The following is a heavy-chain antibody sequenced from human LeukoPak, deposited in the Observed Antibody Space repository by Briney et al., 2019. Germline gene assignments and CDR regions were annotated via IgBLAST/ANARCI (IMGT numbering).Heavy chain of an antibody. CDR2: IKQDGSEK. J-gene: IGHJ6*02. CDR1: GFTFSSYW. Sequence: PGGSLRLSCAASGFTFSSYWMSWVRQAPGKGLEWVANIKQDGSEKYYVDSVKGRFTISRDNAKNSLYLQMNSLRAEDTAVYYCARANRYSSSWYDYYYGMDVWGQGTTVTVSS. D-gene: IGHD6-13*01. V-gene: IGHV3-7*01. CDR3: ARANRYSSSWYDYYYGMDV.